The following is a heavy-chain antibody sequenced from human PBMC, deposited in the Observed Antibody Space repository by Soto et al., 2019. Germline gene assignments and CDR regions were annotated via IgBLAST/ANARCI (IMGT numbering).Heavy chain of an antibody. CDR1: GASFDSYT. CDR2: IIPIFGTT. Sequence: QVQLVQSGAEVRKSGSSVKVSCKLSGASFDSYTITWVRQAPGQGLEWMGGIIPIFGTTNYAQKFQGRLTMPPDGFTGAAYMDLSSLTSGDTAVYYCARGPLYDLESGMYWYFDLWGRGTLVTVSS. V-gene: IGHV1-69*01. D-gene: IGHD1-26*01. J-gene: IGHJ2*01. CDR3: ARGPLYDLESGMYWYFDL.